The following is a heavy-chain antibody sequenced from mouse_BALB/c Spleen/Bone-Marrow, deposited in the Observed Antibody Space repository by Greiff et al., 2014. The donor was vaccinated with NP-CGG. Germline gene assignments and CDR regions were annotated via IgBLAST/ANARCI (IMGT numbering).Heavy chain of an antibody. J-gene: IGHJ4*01. Sequence: EVQLQQSGPELVKPGTSMKISCKASGYSFTGYTMNWVKQTLGKNLEWIGLINPYNGGSSYNQKFKGKATLTVDRSSSTAYMELLSLTSEDYAVYYCARGSMVDRYYAIDYWGQGTSVTVSS. CDR1: GYSFTGYT. D-gene: IGHD2-10*02. V-gene: IGHV1-31*01. CDR2: INPYNGGS. CDR3: ARGSMVDRYYAIDY.